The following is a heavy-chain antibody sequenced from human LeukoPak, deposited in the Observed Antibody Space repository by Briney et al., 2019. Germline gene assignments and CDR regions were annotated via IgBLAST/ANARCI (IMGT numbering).Heavy chain of an antibody. CDR1: GYTFTSYY. CDR3: ARYSFDSSDYYGFDY. V-gene: IGHV1-46*01. Sequence: GASVKVSCKASGYTFTSYYIHWVRQAPGQVFEWMGIINPSGGTTTYAQKFQGRVTMTRDTSTNTVYMDLGSLRSEDTALYYCARYSFDSSDYYGFDYWGQGSLVSVSS. D-gene: IGHD3-22*01. CDR2: INPSGGTT. J-gene: IGHJ4*02.